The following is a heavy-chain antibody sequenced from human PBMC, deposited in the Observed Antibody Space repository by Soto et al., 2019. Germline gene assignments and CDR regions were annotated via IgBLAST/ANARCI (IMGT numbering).Heavy chain of an antibody. CDR3: ARERYGSDAFDI. D-gene: IGHD4-17*01. CDR2: ISSSSSTI. CDR1: GFTFSSYS. J-gene: IGHJ3*02. V-gene: IGHV3-48*01. Sequence: EVQLVESGGGLVQHGGSLRLSCAASGFTFSSYSMNWVRQSPVKGLEWVSYISSSSSTIYYADSVKGRFTISRDNAKNSLYLQRNSLRAEDTAVYYCARERYGSDAFDIWGQGTMVTVSS.